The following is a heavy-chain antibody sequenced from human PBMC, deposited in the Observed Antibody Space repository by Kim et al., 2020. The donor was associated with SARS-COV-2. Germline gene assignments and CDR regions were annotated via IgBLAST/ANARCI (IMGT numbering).Heavy chain of an antibody. J-gene: IGHJ6*01. Sequence: GGSLRLSCAGSGFSFSSYSMNWVRQAPGKGLEWVSSISSSSSYIYYADSVKGQFTISRDNAKNSLYLQMNSLRAEDTAVYYCARAHRAAVGKDYYYYYGMDVWGQGTTVTVS. CDR1: GFSFSSYS. V-gene: IGHV3-21*01. CDR2: ISSSSSYI. CDR3: ARAHRAAVGKDYYYYYGMDV. D-gene: IGHD6-13*01.